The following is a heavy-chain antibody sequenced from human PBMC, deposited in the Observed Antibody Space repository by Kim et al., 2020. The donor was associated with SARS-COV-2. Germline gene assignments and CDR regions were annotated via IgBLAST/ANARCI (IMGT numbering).Heavy chain of an antibody. V-gene: IGHV3-23*01. CDR1: GFAFSSYA. J-gene: IGHJ4*02. CDR3: ATRTDGYNPYIY. D-gene: IGHD6-25*01. Sequence: GGSLRLSCAASGFAFSSYAMDWVRLPPGKGLEYVSAISYNGGNTYYVDSVKGRFTISRDNSKSTVYLQMDSLRAEDTAIYYCATRTDGYNPYIYWGQGTLVTVSS. CDR2: ISYNGGNT.